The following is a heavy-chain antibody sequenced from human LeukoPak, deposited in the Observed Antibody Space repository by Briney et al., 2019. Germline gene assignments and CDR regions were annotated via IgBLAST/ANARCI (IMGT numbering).Heavy chain of an antibody. CDR1: GFTFSSYG. CDR2: IRSSGDST. J-gene: IGHJ4*02. Sequence: GGSLRLSCAASGFTFSSYGMSWVRQAPGKGLEWVSGIRSSGDSTYYADSVKGRFTISRDNSKNTLYLQMNSLRAEDTAVYYCARDLRSSGYYAFDYWGQGTLVTVSS. V-gene: IGHV3-23*01. D-gene: IGHD3-22*01. CDR3: ARDLRSSGYYAFDY.